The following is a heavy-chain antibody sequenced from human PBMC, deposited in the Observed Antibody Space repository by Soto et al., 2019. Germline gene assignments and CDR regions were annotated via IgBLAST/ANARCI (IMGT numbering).Heavy chain of an antibody. CDR2: IKNKANSYTT. J-gene: IGHJ4*02. V-gene: IGHV3-72*01. Sequence: EVQLVESGGGLVQPEGSLRLSCAASGFTFSDHYMDWVRQAPVKGLEWVGRIKNKANSYTTEYAAPVKGRFIISRDDSKHSVFLQMTRLKTDDTAVYYCTRVRLDSSRSSDYWVQGILVTVSS. D-gene: IGHD6-19*01. CDR3: TRVRLDSSRSSDY. CDR1: GFTFSDHY.